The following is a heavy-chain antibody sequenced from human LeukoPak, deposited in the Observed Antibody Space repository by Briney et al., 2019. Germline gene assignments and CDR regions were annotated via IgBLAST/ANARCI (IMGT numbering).Heavy chain of an antibody. Sequence: ASVTVSCKASGYTFTSYGISWVRQAPGQGLEWMGWISATNGNTNYAQNFQGRVTMTTDTSATTAYMNLRSLRSDDTAVYYCARRGYYASGTYYFDYWGQGTLVTGSS. V-gene: IGHV1-18*01. CDR1: GYTFTSYG. D-gene: IGHD3-10*01. J-gene: IGHJ4*02. CDR2: ISATNGNT. CDR3: ARRGYYASGTYYFDY.